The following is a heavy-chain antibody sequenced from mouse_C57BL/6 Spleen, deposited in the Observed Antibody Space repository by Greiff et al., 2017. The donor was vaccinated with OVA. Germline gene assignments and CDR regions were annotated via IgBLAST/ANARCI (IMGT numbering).Heavy chain of an antibody. CDR2: IDPNSGGT. CDR3: ARMTSHSLLDAMDY. Sequence: QVQLQQPGAELVKPGASVKLSCKASGYTFTSYWMHWVKQRPGRGLEWIGRIDPNSGGTKYDEKVKSKATLTVDKPSSTAYLQLSSLTSEDSAVYYCARMTSHSLLDAMDYWGQGTSVTVSS. J-gene: IGHJ4*01. CDR1: GYTFTSYW. V-gene: IGHV1-72*01. D-gene: IGHD2-1*01.